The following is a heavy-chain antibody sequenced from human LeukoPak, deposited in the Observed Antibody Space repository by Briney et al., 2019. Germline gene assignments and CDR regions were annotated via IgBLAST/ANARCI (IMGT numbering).Heavy chain of an antibody. Sequence: PGGSPRLSCAASGFTFSSYAMSWVRQAPGKGLEWVSAISGSGGSTYYADSVKGRFTISRDNSKNTLYLQMNSLRAEDTAVYYCAKAGSTSCYTVCAFDIWGQGTMVTVSS. D-gene: IGHD2-2*02. CDR1: GFTFSSYA. J-gene: IGHJ3*02. CDR3: AKAGSTSCYTVCAFDI. V-gene: IGHV3-23*01. CDR2: ISGSGGST.